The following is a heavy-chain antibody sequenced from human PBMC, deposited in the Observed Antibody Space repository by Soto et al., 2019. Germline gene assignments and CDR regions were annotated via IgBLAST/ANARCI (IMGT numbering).Heavy chain of an antibody. CDR1: GFTFSSYW. Sequence: GGSLRLSCAASGFTFSSYWMSWVRQAPGKGLEWVANIKQDGSEKYYVDSVKGRFTISRDNAKNSLYLQMNSLRAEDTAMYYCARDTKLYYFDYWGQGTLVTVSS. V-gene: IGHV3-7*03. J-gene: IGHJ4*02. CDR3: ARDTKLYYFDY. D-gene: IGHD1-1*01. CDR2: IKQDGSEK.